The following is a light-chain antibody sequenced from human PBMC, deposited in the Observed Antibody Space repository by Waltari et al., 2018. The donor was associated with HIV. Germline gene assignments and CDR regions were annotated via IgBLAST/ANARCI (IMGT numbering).Light chain of an antibody. J-gene: IGKJ2*01. CDR1: QSVSSSY. V-gene: IGKV3-20*01. CDR3: QQYGRSPYT. CDR2: GAS. Sequence: EIVLTQSPGTLSLSPGEGATLSCRASQSVSSSYLACYQQKPGQAPRLLIYGASNRATGIPDRFRGSGSGTDFTFTISRLEPEDTAVYYCQQYGRSPYTFGQGTNLRIK.